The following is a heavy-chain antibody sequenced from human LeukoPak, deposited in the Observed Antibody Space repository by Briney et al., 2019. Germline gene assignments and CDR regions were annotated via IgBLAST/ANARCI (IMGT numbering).Heavy chain of an antibody. V-gene: IGHV4-59*01. CDR2: IYYSGST. J-gene: IGHJ6*02. CDR1: GGSISSYY. CDR3: ARGGEVASNYYYYGMDV. Sequence: SETLSLTCTVSGGSISSYYWSWIRQPPGKGLEWIGYIYYSGSTNYNPSLKSRVTISVDTSKNQFSLKLSSVTAADTAVYYCARGGEVASNYYYYGMDVWGQGTTVTVSS. D-gene: IGHD6-19*01.